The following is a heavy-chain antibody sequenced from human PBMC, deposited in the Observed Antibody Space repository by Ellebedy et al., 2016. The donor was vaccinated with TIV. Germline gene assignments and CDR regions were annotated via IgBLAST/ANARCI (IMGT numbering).Heavy chain of an antibody. CDR1: GFSFDDYA. CDR3: AKDRDDSSGYFSQFDY. Sequence: SLKISXAASGFSFDDYAMHWVRKAPGKGLEWVSGISWNSGSIGYADSVKGRFTISRDNAKNSLYLQMNSLRAEDTALYYCAKDRDDSSGYFSQFDYWGQGTLVTVSS. D-gene: IGHD3-22*01. J-gene: IGHJ4*02. V-gene: IGHV3-9*01. CDR2: ISWNSGSI.